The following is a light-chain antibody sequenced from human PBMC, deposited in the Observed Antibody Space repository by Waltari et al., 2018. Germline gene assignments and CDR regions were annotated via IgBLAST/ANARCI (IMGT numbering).Light chain of an antibody. V-gene: IGKV3-15*01. CDR1: QSVSSN. CDR2: GAS. Sequence: EIVMTQSPATLSVSPGERATLPCRASQSVSSNFARYQQKPVQAPRLLIYGASTRATGIPARFSGSGSGTEFTLTISSLQSEDFAVYYCQQYNNWLGTFGQGTKVEIK. CDR3: QQYNNWLGT. J-gene: IGKJ1*01.